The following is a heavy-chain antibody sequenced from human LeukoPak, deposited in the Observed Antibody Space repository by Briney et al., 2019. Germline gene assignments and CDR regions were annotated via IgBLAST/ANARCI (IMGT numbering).Heavy chain of an antibody. CDR1: GYTFTSYA. D-gene: IGHD3-22*01. CDR3: ARAYYYDSSGHYYYYGMDV. J-gene: IGHJ6*02. CDR2: INAGNGNT. Sequence: ASVKVSCKASGYTFTSYAMHWVRQAPGQRLEWMGWINAGNGNTKYSQKFQGRVTITRDTSASTAYMELSSLRSEDTAAYYCARAYYYDSSGHYYYYGMDVWGQGTTVTVSS. V-gene: IGHV1-3*01.